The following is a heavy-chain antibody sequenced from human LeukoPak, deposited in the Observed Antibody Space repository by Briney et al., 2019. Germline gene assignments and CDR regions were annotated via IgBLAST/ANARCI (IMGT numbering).Heavy chain of an antibody. CDR2: INPNSGGA. Sequence: GASVNVSCKASGYTFTGHFMHWVRQAPGQGLEWMGSINPNSGGANSAQKFQGRVTMTRDTSISTAYMELSGLTSDDTAVYYCARPRSCCDAMDVWGQGTTVTV. D-gene: IGHD2-15*01. CDR1: GYTFTGHF. CDR3: ARPRSCCDAMDV. V-gene: IGHV1-2*02. J-gene: IGHJ6*02.